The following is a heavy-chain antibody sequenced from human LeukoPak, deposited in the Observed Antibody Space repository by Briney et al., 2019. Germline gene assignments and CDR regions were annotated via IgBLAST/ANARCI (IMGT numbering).Heavy chain of an antibody. J-gene: IGHJ5*02. CDR3: ARLSDTSMDLKCFDP. D-gene: IGHD5-18*01. Sequence: GESLKISCKGSGYTFSSHWIGWVRQMPGKGLEWMGIIYPGDSDTRYSPSFEGQVTISADKSISTAYLQWSSLKASDTAVYFCARLSDTSMDLKCFDPWGQGTLVTVSS. CDR1: GYTFSSHW. CDR2: IYPGDSDT. V-gene: IGHV5-51*01.